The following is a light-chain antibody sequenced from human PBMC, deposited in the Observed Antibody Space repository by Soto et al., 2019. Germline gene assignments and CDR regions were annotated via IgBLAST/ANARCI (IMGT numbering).Light chain of an antibody. Sequence: EIVMTQSSATLSVAQGEGATLSCRASQSISSKLAWYQQKPGQAPRLLIYGASTRATGVPARFSGSGSGTEFTLTISSLQSEDLAVYYCQHYNDWRWTFGQGTKVEIK. CDR3: QHYNDWRWT. J-gene: IGKJ1*01. CDR2: GAS. CDR1: QSISSK. V-gene: IGKV3-15*01.